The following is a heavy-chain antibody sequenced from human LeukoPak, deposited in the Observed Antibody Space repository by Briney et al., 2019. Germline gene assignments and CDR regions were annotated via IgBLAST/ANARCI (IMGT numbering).Heavy chain of an antibody. Sequence: GGSLRLSCAGSGFTVSSCYMSWVRQAPGKGLEWVSDLYSGGSIFYADSVKGRFTISRDISKNMLYLQMNSLRADDTAVYYCARGAISSWYEDWGQGTLVTVSS. V-gene: IGHV3-66*01. CDR3: ARGAISSWYED. CDR2: LYSGGSI. J-gene: IGHJ4*02. CDR1: GFTVSSCY. D-gene: IGHD6-13*01.